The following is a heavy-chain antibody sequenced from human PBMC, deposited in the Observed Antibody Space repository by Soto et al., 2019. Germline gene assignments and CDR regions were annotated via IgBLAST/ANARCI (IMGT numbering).Heavy chain of an antibody. Sequence: GSLRLLCTASGLTLISYWMTWVRQAPGKGLEWVANIKQDGSEKYYVDSVKGRFSISRDNAKNSLYLQMNSLRAEDTAVYYCATGGNYYKYWGQGA. CDR2: IKQDGSEK. CDR1: GLTLISYW. J-gene: IGHJ4*02. D-gene: IGHD3-10*01. CDR3: ATGGNYYKY. V-gene: IGHV3-7*01.